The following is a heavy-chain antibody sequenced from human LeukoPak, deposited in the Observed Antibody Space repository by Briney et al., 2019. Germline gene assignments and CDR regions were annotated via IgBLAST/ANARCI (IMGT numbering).Heavy chain of an antibody. CDR3: AKGLRFLEWLLRMERSDAFDI. Sequence: PGGSLRLSCAASGFTFSSYAMSWVRQAPGKGLAWVSAISGSGGSTYYADSVQGRFTISRDNSKNTLYLQMNSVREEDTAVYYCAKGLRFLEWLLRMERSDAFDIWGQGTMVTGSS. J-gene: IGHJ3*02. D-gene: IGHD3-3*01. CDR2: ISGSGGST. V-gene: IGHV3-23*01. CDR1: GFTFSSYA.